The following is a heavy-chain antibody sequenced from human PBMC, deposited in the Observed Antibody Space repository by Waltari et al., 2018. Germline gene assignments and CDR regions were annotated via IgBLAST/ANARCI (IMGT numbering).Heavy chain of an antibody. Sequence: QVQLSQSGPGLVKPSQTLSVTCAISGDSVSTNSAMCNWIRQSPSRGLEWLGRTYYRSKWYSDSAVSVKSRITINPDTSKNQFSLQLNSVTPEDTAVYYCARGGFGFNAGRFDSWGRGTLVTVTS. CDR1: GDSVSTNSAM. CDR3: ARGGFGFNAGRFDS. D-gene: IGHD3-10*01. J-gene: IGHJ4*02. V-gene: IGHV6-1*01. CDR2: TYYRSKWYS.